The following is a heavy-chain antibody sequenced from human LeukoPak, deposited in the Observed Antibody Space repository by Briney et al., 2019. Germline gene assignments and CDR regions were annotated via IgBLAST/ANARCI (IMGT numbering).Heavy chain of an antibody. D-gene: IGHD3-10*01. V-gene: IGHV4-34*01. Sequence: PSETLSLTCAVYGGSFSGYYWSWIRQPPGKGLEWIGEINHSGSTNYNPSLKSRVTISVDTSKNQFSLKLSSVTAADTAVYYCARRALLLWFGRAHIDYWGQGTLVTVSS. CDR2: INHSGST. CDR1: GGSFSGYY. J-gene: IGHJ4*02. CDR3: ARRALLLWFGRAHIDY.